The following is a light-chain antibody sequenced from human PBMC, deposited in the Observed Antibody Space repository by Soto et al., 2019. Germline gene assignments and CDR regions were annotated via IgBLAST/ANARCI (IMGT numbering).Light chain of an antibody. J-gene: IGKJ1*01. Sequence: DIQVTQSPSSLSTSVGDRVTITCRASQGISTFLNWYQQKPGKAPRLLIYAASRLQSGVPARFSGSGAETDFTLTISSLQPEDVATYYCQKYNSGLGTFGQGTKVDI. V-gene: IGKV1-27*01. CDR2: AAS. CDR3: QKYNSGLGT. CDR1: QGISTF.